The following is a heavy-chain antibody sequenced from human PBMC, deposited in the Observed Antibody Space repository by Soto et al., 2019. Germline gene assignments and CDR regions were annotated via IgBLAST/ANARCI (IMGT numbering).Heavy chain of an antibody. D-gene: IGHD1-26*01. Sequence: QVQLQESGPGLVKPSQTLSLTCTVSGGSINSDDSYWIWLSQPPGRGLEWIGYIYASETTYYNPFLKRLVTISVATSKNQFSLKLNSVTAAATAVYYCARERQSELVALFASNGMDVWGQGTTVIVSS. V-gene: IGHV4-30-4*01. J-gene: IGHJ6*02. CDR3: ARERQSELVALFASNGMDV. CDR2: IYASETT. CDR1: GGSINSDDSY.